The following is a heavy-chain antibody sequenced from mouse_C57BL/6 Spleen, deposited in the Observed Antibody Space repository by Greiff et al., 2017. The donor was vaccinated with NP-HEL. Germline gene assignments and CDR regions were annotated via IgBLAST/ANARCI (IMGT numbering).Heavy chain of an antibody. CDR3: ARWGVYFDY. J-gene: IGHJ2*01. CDR2: IDPSDSYT. Sequence: VQLQQPGAELVMPGASVKLSCKASGYTFTSYWMHWVKQRPGQGLEWIGEIDPSDSYTNYNQKFKGKSTLTVDKSSSTAYMQLSSLTSEDSAVYYCARWGVYFDYWGQGTTLTVSS. CDR1: GYTFTSYW. V-gene: IGHV1-69*01.